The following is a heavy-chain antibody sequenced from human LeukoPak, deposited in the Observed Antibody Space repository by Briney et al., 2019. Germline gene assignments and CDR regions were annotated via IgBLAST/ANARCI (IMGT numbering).Heavy chain of an antibody. D-gene: IGHD4-11*01. CDR3: ARVEYDYSNYVGY. V-gene: IGHV3-23*01. J-gene: IGHJ4*02. Sequence: GGSLRLSCAASGFTFSSYGMSWVRQAPGKGLEWVSAISGSGGSTYHADSVKGRFTISRDNSKNTLYLQMNSLRAEDTAVYYCARVEYDYSNYVGYWGQGTLVTVSS. CDR1: GFTFSSYG. CDR2: ISGSGGST.